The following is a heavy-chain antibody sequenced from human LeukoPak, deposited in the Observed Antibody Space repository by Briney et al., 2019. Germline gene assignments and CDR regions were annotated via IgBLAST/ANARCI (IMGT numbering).Heavy chain of an antibody. CDR1: GFTFSRYA. CDR3: ARVSGSGSYFEY. CDR2: ISSNGFGT. Sequence: TGGSLRLSCAASGFTFSRYAMYWVRQAPGKGLEFVSGISSNGFGTYYGNSVKGRFTISRDNSKNTLYLQVGSLKPDDMAVYYCARVSGSGSYFEYWGQGTLVTVSS. V-gene: IGHV3-64*01. J-gene: IGHJ4*02. D-gene: IGHD3-10*01.